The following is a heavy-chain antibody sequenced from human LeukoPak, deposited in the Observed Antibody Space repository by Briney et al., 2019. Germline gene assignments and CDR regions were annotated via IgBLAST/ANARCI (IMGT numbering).Heavy chain of an antibody. CDR1: GYTFNSHA. Sequence: ASVKVSCKASGYTFNSHAIHWVRQAPGQGLEWMGWINAGTGNTKYSQKFQGRVTITRDTSASTAYMELSSLRSEDTAVYYCAREGGAWILWGQGTLVTVSS. CDR2: INAGTGNT. J-gene: IGHJ4*02. CDR3: AREGGAWIL. V-gene: IGHV1-3*01. D-gene: IGHD5-12*01.